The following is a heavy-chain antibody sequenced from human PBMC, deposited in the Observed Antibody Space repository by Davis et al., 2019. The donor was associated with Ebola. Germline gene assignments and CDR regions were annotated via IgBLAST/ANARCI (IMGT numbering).Heavy chain of an antibody. V-gene: IGHV3-23*01. CDR1: GFTFSSYA. D-gene: IGHD2-8*01. Sequence: GESLKISCAASGFTFSSYAMSWVRQAPGKGLEWVSAISGSGGSTYYADSVKGRFTISRDNSKNTLYLQMNSLRAEDTAVYYCAKDFQYCTNGVCHNSDAFDIWGQGTMVTVSS. J-gene: IGHJ3*02. CDR3: AKDFQYCTNGVCHNSDAFDI. CDR2: ISGSGGST.